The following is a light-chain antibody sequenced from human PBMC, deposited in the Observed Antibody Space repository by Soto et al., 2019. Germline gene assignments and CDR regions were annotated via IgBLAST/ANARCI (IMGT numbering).Light chain of an antibody. CDR1: QSIGKH. V-gene: IGKV1-39*01. CDR2: AAS. Sequence: DIQMTQSPSSLSASVGDRVTITCRASQSIGKHLNWYQQKPGKAPKFLIYAASNLQSGVPSRFSGSGSGTDFTLTGNSLQPEDFATYYCQQSYSTPITFGQGTRLEIK. CDR3: QQSYSTPIT. J-gene: IGKJ5*01.